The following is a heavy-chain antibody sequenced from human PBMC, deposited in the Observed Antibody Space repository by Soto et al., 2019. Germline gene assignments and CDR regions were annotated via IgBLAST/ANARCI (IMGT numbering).Heavy chain of an antibody. CDR3: ARVRAGVVPAGGDAFDI. CDR1: GYTFTSYG. J-gene: IGHJ3*02. D-gene: IGHD2-2*01. Sequence: ASVKVSCKASGYTFTSYGISWVRQAPGQGLEWMGWISAYNGNTNYAQKLQGRVTMTTDTSTSTAYMELRSLRSGDTAVYYCARVRAGVVPAGGDAFDIWGQGTMVTVSS. V-gene: IGHV1-18*01. CDR2: ISAYNGNT.